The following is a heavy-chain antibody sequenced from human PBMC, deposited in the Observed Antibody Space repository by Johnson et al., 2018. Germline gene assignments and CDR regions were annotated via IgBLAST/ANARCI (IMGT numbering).Heavy chain of an antibody. J-gene: IGHJ6*02. CDR3: AKGLTGAGYYYGMDV. Sequence: VQLVQSGGGLVQPGRSLRLSCAASGFTFDDYAMHWVRQAPGKGLEWVSGISWNSGSIGYADSVKGRFTISRDNAKNSLYLQMNSLRAEDTALYYCAKGLTGAGYYYGMDVWGQGTTVTVSS. V-gene: IGHV3-9*01. D-gene: IGHD7-27*01. CDR1: GFTFDDYA. CDR2: ISWNSGSI.